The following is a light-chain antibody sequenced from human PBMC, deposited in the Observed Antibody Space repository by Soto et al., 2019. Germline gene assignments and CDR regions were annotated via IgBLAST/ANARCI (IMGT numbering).Light chain of an antibody. J-gene: IGKJ1*01. CDR2: ASS. Sequence: DIQMTQSPSSLSVSVGERVTITFRASQSIGGFLNWYQQKLGKAPKLLIYASSSLQSGVPSRFSGSGSGTDFTLTISSLQPEDFAVYYCQQYTTSSWTFGQGTKVDIK. CDR1: QSIGGF. CDR3: QQYTTSSWT. V-gene: IGKV1-39*01.